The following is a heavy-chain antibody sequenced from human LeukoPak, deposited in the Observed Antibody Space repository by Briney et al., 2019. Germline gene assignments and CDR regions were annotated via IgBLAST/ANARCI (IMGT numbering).Heavy chain of an antibody. Sequence: SETLSLTCTVSGGPISSSRYDWAWIRQPPGKGRECIGSIYYSGNTYYSPSLKSRVTISVYTSKNLFSLRLSSVPAADTAVYYCARRNCSGGSCNPVYMDVWGKGTTVTVSS. V-gene: IGHV4-39*07. D-gene: IGHD2-15*01. CDR2: IYYSGNT. CDR3: ARRNCSGGSCNPVYMDV. CDR1: GGPISSSRYD. J-gene: IGHJ6*03.